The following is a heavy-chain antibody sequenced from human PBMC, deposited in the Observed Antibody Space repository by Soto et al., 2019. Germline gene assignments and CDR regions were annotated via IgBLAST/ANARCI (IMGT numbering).Heavy chain of an antibody. CDR2: INHSGST. V-gene: IGHV4-34*01. D-gene: IGHD3-10*01. J-gene: IGHJ4*02. Sequence: PSETLSLTCAVYGGSFSGYYWSWIRQPPGKGLEWIGEINHSGSTNYNPSLKSRVTISVDTSKNQFSLKLSSVTAADTAVYYCARSVVRGVINFHIPPYFDYCGQGTLVTVSS. CDR3: ARSVVRGVINFHIPPYFDY. CDR1: GGSFSGYY.